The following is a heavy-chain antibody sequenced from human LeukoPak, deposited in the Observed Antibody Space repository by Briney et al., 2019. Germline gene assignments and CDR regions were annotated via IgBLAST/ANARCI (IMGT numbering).Heavy chain of an antibody. J-gene: IGHJ4*02. CDR1: GFTFSSYW. D-gene: IGHD1-26*01. CDR2: INGDGSST. Sequence: GGSLRLSCAASGFTFSSYWMHWVRQAPGKGLLWVSRINGDGSSTSYADSVKGRFTISRDNAKNTLYLQMDSLRAEDTAVYYCARSMNSGSYPDCWGQGTPVTVSS. V-gene: IGHV3-74*01. CDR3: ARSMNSGSYPDC.